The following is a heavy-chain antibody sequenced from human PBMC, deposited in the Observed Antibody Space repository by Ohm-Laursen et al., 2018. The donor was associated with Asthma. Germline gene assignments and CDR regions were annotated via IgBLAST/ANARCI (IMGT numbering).Heavy chain of an antibody. CDR1: GYTFTAYY. Sequence: ASLKVSCKASGYTFTAYYMHWVRQAPGQGLEWMGRFNPNDGATSFAQKFQGRVTMTWDTSITTAYMELSRLTSDDTAVYYCASGLAGDYGDYVPDFWGQGSLVTVSA. V-gene: IGHV1-2*06. CDR2: FNPNDGAT. J-gene: IGHJ4*02. D-gene: IGHD4-17*01. CDR3: ASGLAGDYGDYVPDF.